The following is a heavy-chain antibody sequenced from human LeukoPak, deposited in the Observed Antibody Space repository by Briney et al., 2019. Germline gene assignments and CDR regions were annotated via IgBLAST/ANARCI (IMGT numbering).Heavy chain of an antibody. D-gene: IGHD5-24*01. Sequence: SETLSLTCAVYGGSFSGYYWSWIRQPPGKGLEWIGEINLSGSTNYNPSLKSRVTISVDTSKNQFSLKLSSVTAADTAVYYCARAPMATTPYYFDYWGQGTLVTVSS. J-gene: IGHJ4*02. V-gene: IGHV4-34*01. CDR1: GGSFSGYY. CDR2: INLSGST. CDR3: ARAPMATTPYYFDY.